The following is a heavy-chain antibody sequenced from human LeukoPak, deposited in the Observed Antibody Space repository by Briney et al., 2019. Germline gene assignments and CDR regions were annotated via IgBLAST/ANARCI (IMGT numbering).Heavy chain of an antibody. D-gene: IGHD3-10*01. V-gene: IGHV4-34*01. CDR1: GGSFSGNY. Sequence: SETLSLTCAVYGGSFSGNYWSWIRQPPGKGLEWIGEINHSGGTNYNPSLKSRVTISVYVSRNQFSLNLSSVTAADTAVYYCARGGRGKWFDPWGRGTLVTVPS. CDR2: INHSGGT. CDR3: ARGGRGKWFDP. J-gene: IGHJ5*02.